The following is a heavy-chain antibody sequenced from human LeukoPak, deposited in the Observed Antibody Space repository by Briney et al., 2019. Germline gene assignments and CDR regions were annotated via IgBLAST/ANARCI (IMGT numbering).Heavy chain of an antibody. CDR2: IKSKTDGGTT. CDR1: GFTFSSYS. J-gene: IGHJ4*02. Sequence: GGSLRLSCAASGFTFSSYSMNWVRQAPGKGLEWVGRIKSKTDGGTTDYAAPVKGRFTISRDDSKNTLYLQMNSLKTEDTAVYYCTTDPTNYDFWSGYYELDYWGQGTLVTVSS. D-gene: IGHD3-3*01. CDR3: TTDPTNYDFWSGYYELDY. V-gene: IGHV3-15*01.